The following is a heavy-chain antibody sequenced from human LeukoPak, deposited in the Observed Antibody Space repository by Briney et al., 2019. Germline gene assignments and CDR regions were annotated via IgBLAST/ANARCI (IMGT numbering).Heavy chain of an antibody. CDR3: AKCMSGSGVCLNFDS. V-gene: IGHV3-23*01. D-gene: IGHD2-21*02. CDR2: ISSGDSST. CDR1: GFTFTTYA. J-gene: IGHJ4*02. Sequence: GGSPRLSCEAPGFTFTTYAMSWVRQAPGKGLQWVSGISSGDSSTYYTDSVKGRFTISRDNSKNTLYLQINSLRAEDTAVYYCAKCMSGSGVCLNFDSWGQGILVTVSS.